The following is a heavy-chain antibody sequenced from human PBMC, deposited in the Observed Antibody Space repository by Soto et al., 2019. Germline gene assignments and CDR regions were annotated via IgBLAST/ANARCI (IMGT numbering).Heavy chain of an antibody. V-gene: IGHV1-18*01. D-gene: IGHD3-10*01. CDR1: GYTFTRYG. Sequence: QVQLVQSGAEVKKPGASVKVSCKTAGYTFTRYGITWVRQAPGQGLEGIGWISADNGNTNYAQNLQGRVTMTTDTPTSTAYLELRSLRSDDTAVYYCARRGVLPDYWGQGTLVTVSS. CDR2: ISADNGNT. CDR3: ARRGVLPDY. J-gene: IGHJ4*02.